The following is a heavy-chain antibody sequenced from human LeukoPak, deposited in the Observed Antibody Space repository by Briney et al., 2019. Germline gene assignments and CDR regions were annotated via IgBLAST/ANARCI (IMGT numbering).Heavy chain of an antibody. CDR1: GFTVSSNY. V-gene: IGHV3-66*01. CDR2: IYSGGST. J-gene: IGHJ4*02. Sequence: PGGSLRLSCAASGFTVSSNYMSWVRQAPGKGLEWVSVIYSGGSTYYADSVKGRFTISRDNSKNTLYLQMNSLRAEDTAVYYCARYQSDLQYSSSFYYFDYWGQGTLVTVSS. D-gene: IGHD6-13*01. CDR3: ARYQSDLQYSSSFYYFDY.